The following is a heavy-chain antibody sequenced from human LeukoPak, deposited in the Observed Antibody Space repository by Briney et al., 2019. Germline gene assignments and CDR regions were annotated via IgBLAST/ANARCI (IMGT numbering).Heavy chain of an antibody. V-gene: IGHV1-46*01. CDR3: ARDRSGPFDS. D-gene: IGHD3-10*01. Sequence: EASVKASCKAFGYTFTNNWMHWVRQAPGQGPEWMGLISPTGGSTAYAQKFQGRVTLTRDMSTSTDYLELSSLRSEDTAVYYCARDRSGPFDSWGQGTLVTVSS. J-gene: IGHJ4*02. CDR2: ISPTGGST. CDR1: GYTFTNNW.